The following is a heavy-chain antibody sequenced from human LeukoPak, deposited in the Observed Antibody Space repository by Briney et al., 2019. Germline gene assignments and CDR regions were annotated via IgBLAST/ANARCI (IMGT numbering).Heavy chain of an antibody. CDR2: INPNSGGT. CDR3: AREAMVRGVIILMNWFDP. CDR1: GYTFTGYY. Sequence: ASVKVSCEASGYTFTGYYMHWVRQAPGQGLEWMGWINPNSGGTNYAQKFQGRVTMTRDTSISTAYMELSRLRSDDTAVYYCAREAMVRGVIILMNWFDPWGQGTLVTVSS. D-gene: IGHD3-10*01. V-gene: IGHV1-2*02. J-gene: IGHJ5*02.